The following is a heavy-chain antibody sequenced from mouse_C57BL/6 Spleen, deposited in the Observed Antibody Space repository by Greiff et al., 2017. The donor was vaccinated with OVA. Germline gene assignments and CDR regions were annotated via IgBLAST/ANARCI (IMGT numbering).Heavy chain of an antibody. J-gene: IGHJ2*01. CDR1: GYSFTGYS. CDR3: ARRGKPYFDY. V-gene: IGHV1-42*01. CDR2: INPSTGGT. Sequence: EVQLQQSGPELVKPGASVKISCKASGYSFTGYSMNWVTQSPEKRLEWIGEINPSTGGTTYNQKFKTKATLPVDKSSSTAYMQLKSLTSEYSAVYCCARRGKPYFDYWGQGTTLTVSS.